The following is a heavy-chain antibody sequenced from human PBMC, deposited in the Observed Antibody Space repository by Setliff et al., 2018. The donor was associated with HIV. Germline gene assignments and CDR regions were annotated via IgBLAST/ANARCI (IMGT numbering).Heavy chain of an antibody. CDR3: ARYRYYYDSSGYGRWFDP. J-gene: IGHJ5*02. CDR2: IYTSGST. CDR1: GGSFCDYY. D-gene: IGHD3-22*01. Sequence: SETLSLTCTVSGGSFCDYYRSWIRQPPGKGLEWIGYIYTSGSTNYNPSLKSRVTISVDTSKNQFSLKLNSVTAADTAVYYCARYRYYYDSSGYGRWFDPGGQGTLVTVSS. V-gene: IGHV4-4*09.